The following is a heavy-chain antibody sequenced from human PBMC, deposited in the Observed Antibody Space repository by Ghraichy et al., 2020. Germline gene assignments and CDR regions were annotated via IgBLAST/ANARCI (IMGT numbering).Heavy chain of an antibody. CDR3: ARLLRGSGSFYFDS. CDR1: GFTFSSYS. J-gene: IGHJ4*02. D-gene: IGHD1-26*01. V-gene: IGHV3-21*01. Sequence: GESLNISCAASGFTFSSYSINWVRQAPGKGLEWVSSISSVSTYIFYADSVKGRFTISRDNAKNSLYLQMNSLRAEDTAVYYCARLLRGSGSFYFDSWGQGTLVTVSS. CDR2: ISSVSTYI.